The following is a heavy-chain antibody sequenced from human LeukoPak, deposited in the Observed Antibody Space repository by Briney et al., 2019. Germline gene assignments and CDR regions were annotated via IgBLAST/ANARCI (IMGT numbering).Heavy chain of an antibody. CDR2: TSSGGSST. D-gene: IGHD4-23*01. CDR3: AKGVKDSDY. J-gene: IGHJ4*02. CDR1: GFTFSSNA. Sequence: GGSLRLSCAASGFTFSSNAMSWVRQAPGKGLEWVSATSSGGSSTYYADSVKGRFTISRDNSKNTLYLQMDSLRAEDTALYYCAKGVKDSDYWGQGTLVTVSS. V-gene: IGHV3-23*01.